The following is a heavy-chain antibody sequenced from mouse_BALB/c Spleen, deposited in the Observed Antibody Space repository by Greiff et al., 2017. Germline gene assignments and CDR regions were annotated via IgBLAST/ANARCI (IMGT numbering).Heavy chain of an antibody. D-gene: IGHD2-14*01. CDR2: ISSGGGST. CDR1: GFAFSSYD. J-gene: IGHJ4*01. CDR3: ARQNRYYAMDY. Sequence: EVKVEESGGGLVKPGGSLKLSCAASGFAFSSYDMSWVRQTPEKRLEWVAYISSGGGSTYYPDTVKGRFTISRDNAKNTLYLQMSSLKSEDTAMYYCARQNRYYAMDYWGQGTSVTVSS. V-gene: IGHV5-12-1*01.